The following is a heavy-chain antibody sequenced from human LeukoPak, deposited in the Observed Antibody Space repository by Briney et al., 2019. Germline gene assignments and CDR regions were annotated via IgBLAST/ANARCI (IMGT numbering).Heavy chain of an antibody. V-gene: IGHV3-9*01. CDR1: GFTFDDYA. J-gene: IGHJ4*02. CDR2: ISWNSGSI. D-gene: IGHD2-15*01. CDR3: AKDTAATPALFDY. Sequence: GGSLRLSCAASGFTFDDYAMHWVRHAPGKGLEWVSGISWNSGSIGNADSVKGRFTISRDNAKNSLYLQMNSLRAEDTALYYCAKDTAATPALFDYWGQGTLVTVSS.